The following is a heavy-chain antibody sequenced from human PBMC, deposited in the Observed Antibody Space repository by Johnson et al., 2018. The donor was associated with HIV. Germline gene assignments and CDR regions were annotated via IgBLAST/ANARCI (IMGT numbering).Heavy chain of an antibody. D-gene: IGHD4-23*01. CDR1: KFNFRTYA. CDR3: SRVPTTYYGTNSAPLDGFDV. J-gene: IGHJ3*01. V-gene: IGHV3-49*04. Sequence: EVLLLESGGSLVQPGGSLRLSCGASKFNFRTYAMSWVRQTSGKGLEWVGFIRSKAYGGTTDYAASIKGRFTISRDDSKPSAYLQMNSLRTEETAMYYCSRVPTTYYGTNSAPLDGFDVWGRGTLVTVSS. CDR2: IRSKAYGGTT.